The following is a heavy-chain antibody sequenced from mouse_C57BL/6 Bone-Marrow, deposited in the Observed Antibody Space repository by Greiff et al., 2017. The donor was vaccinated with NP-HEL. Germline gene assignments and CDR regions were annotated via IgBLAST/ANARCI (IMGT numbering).Heavy chain of an antibody. CDR3: ARGVTTVNYYAMDY. CDR1: GYTFTSYG. D-gene: IGHD2-1*01. CDR2: IYPRSGNT. Sequence: QVHVKQSGAELARPGASVKLSCKASGYTFTSYGISWVKQRTGQGLEWIGEIYPRSGNTYYNEKFKGKATLTADKSSSTAYMELRSLTSEDSAVYFCARGVTTVNYYAMDYWGQGTSVTVSS. V-gene: IGHV1-81*01. J-gene: IGHJ4*01.